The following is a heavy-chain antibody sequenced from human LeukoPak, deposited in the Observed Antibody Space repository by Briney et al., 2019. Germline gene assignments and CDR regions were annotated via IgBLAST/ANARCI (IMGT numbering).Heavy chain of an antibody. Sequence: PSQTLSLTCTVSGDSISSGGFHWSWIRQHPGKGLEWIGYIYYSGTTYYNPSLKSRVSLSVDTSQNQFSLQLRSVTAADTAVYYCARSRXGYSYDHAAFDIWGQGTMVTVSS. CDR3: ARSRXGYSYDHAAFDI. D-gene: IGHD5-24*01. CDR2: IYYSGTT. CDR1: GDSISSGGFH. J-gene: IGHJ3*02. V-gene: IGHV4-31*03.